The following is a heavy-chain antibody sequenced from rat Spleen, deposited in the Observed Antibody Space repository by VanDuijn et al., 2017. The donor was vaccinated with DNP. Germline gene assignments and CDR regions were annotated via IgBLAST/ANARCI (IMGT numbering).Heavy chain of an antibody. D-gene: IGHD1-7*01. CDR3: ARRRYGYGLFDY. CDR1: GFTFSDYY. J-gene: IGHJ2*01. V-gene: IGHV5-22*01. CDR2: ISDEGSSI. Sequence: EVQLVESGGDLVQPGRSLKLSFAASGFTFSDYYMAGVRQAPKKGLEWVASISDEGSSIHYGNSVKGRFTISRDTAKSTLYLQMNSLRSEDTATYYCARRRYGYGLFDYWGQGVMVTVSS.